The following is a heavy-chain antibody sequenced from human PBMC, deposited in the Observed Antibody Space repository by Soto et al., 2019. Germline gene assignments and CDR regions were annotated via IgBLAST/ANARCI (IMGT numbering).Heavy chain of an antibody. Sequence: PGGSLRLSCAASGFTFSSYAMHWVRQAPGKGLEWVAVIWYDGSNKYYADSVKGRFTISRDNSKNTLYLQMNSLRAEDTAVYYCARVPQRWLQLGHAFDIWGQGTMVTVSS. CDR3: ARVPQRWLQLGHAFDI. CDR2: IWYDGSNK. J-gene: IGHJ3*02. D-gene: IGHD5-12*01. CDR1: GFTFSSYA. V-gene: IGHV3-33*08.